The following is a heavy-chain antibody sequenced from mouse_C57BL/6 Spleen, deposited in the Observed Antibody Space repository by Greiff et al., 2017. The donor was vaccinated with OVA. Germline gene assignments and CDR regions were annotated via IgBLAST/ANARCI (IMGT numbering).Heavy chain of an antibody. Sequence: DVMLVESGGGLVKPGGSLKLSCAASGFTFSSYAMSWVRQTPEKRLEWVATISDGGSYTYYPDNVKGRFTISRDNAKNNLYLQMSHLKSEDTAMYYCAREDSNDEAMDYWGQGTSVTVSS. CDR2: ISDGGSYT. J-gene: IGHJ4*01. CDR3: AREDSNDEAMDY. V-gene: IGHV5-4*01. D-gene: IGHD2-12*01. CDR1: GFTFSSYA.